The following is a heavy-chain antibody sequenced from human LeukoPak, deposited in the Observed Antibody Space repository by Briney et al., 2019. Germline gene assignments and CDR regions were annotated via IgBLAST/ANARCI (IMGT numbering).Heavy chain of an antibody. CDR1: GFTFSSYG. D-gene: IGHD3-22*01. V-gene: IGHV3-NL1*01. CDR2: ITTSGATT. CDR3: AIMHGYYDGSGYWVQ. Sequence: GRSLRLSCEASGFTFSSYGMQWVRQAPGMGPEWVSFITTSGATTSYADSVKGRFTISRDNPRNTLHMQMNSLRDEDTALYYCAIMHGYYDGSGYWVQWGQGTLVTVSS. J-gene: IGHJ4*02.